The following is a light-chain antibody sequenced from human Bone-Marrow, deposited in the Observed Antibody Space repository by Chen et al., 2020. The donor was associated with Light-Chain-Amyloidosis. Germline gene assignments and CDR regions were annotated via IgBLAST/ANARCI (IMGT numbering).Light chain of an antibody. J-gene: IGLJ2*01. CDR2: RDT. CDR3: QSADSSGTYEVI. CDR1: DLPTKY. Sequence: SYELTQPPSVSVSPGQTARITCSGDDLPTKYAYWYQQKPGQAPVLGLVRDTERPSGIPDRFSGASSGTTTTFNISGVQAEGEADYHCQSADSSGTYEVIFGGGTKLTVL. V-gene: IGLV3-25*03.